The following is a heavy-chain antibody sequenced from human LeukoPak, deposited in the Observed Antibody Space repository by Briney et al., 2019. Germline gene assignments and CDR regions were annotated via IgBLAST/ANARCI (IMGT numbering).Heavy chain of an antibody. J-gene: IGHJ6*04. CDR3: ARDPAAEGLPDV. CDR1: GFTFSSYS. CDR2: ISSSSSYI. V-gene: IGHV3-21*01. D-gene: IGHD6-25*01. Sequence: GGSLRLSCAASGFTFSSYSMNWVRQAPGKGLEWVSSISSSSSYIYYADSVKGRFTIFRDNAKNSLYLQMNSLRAEDTAVYYCARDPAAEGLPDVWGKGTTVTVSS.